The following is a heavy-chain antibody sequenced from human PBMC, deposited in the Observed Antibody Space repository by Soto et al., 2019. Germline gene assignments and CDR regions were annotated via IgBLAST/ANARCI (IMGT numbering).Heavy chain of an antibody. D-gene: IGHD3-10*01. J-gene: IGHJ4*02. CDR2: IYYSGST. CDR3: ARNGWFGETPFDY. V-gene: IGHV4-39*01. CDR1: GGSISSSSYY. Sequence: PSETLSLTCTVSGGSISSSSYYWGWIRQPPGKGLEWIGSIYYSGSTYYNPSLKSRVTISVDTSKNQFSLKLSSVTAADTAVYYCARNGWFGETPFDYWGQGTLVTVSS.